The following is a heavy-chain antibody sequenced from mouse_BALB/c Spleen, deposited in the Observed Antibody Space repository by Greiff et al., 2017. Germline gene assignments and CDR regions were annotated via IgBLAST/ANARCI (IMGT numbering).Heavy chain of an antibody. CDR1: GFNIKDYY. Sequence: VQLQQSGAELVRPGALVKLSCKASGFNIKDYYMHWVKQRPEQGLEWIGWIDPENGNTIYDPKFQGKASITADTSSNTAYLQLSSLTSEDTAVYYGARGILRYHAWFAYGGQGTLVTVSA. J-gene: IGHJ3*01. V-gene: IGHV14-1*02. CDR2: IDPENGNT. CDR3: ARGILRYHAWFAY. D-gene: IGHD1-1*01.